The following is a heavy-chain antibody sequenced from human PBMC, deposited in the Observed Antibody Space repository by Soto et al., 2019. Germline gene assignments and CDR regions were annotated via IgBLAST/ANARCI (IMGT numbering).Heavy chain of an antibody. J-gene: IGHJ3*02. CDR1: GFSFTSSA. CDR2: IVVGSGNT. Sequence: SVKVSCKASGFSFTSSAMQWVRQARGQRLEWIGWIVVGSGNTNYAQKLQERVTITTDMSTSTAYMELSSLRSDDTAVYYCARDPTYITIFGVVQTLGAFDIWGQGTMVTVSS. V-gene: IGHV1-58*02. CDR3: ARDPTYITIFGVVQTLGAFDI. D-gene: IGHD3-3*01.